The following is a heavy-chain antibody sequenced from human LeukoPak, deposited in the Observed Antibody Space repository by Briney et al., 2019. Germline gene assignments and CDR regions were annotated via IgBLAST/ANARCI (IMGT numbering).Heavy chain of an antibody. D-gene: IGHD3-22*01. Sequence: ASVKVSCKTSGYTFITYDIKWVRQATGQGLEWMGWMNPNTGNAGYPRKFQSRVTMTRNTSMSTAYMELSSLTSEDTAVYYCARGVRRARTEDYESSGYFPADYWGQGTLVTVSS. CDR3: ARGVRRARTEDYESSGYFPADY. V-gene: IGHV1-8*01. CDR2: MNPNTGNA. CDR1: GYTFITYD. J-gene: IGHJ4*02.